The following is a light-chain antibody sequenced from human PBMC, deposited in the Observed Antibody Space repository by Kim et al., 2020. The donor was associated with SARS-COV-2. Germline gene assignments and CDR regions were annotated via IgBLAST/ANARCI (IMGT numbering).Light chain of an antibody. CDR3: QQYNNWPPYT. Sequence: VSPGESATLSGRASQSVSNNLAWYQQKPGQAPRLLIYGASTRATDIPARFSGSGSGTEFTLTITSLQSEDFAVYYCQQYNNWPPYTFGQGTKLEIK. CDR2: GAS. CDR1: QSVSNN. J-gene: IGKJ2*01. V-gene: IGKV3-15*01.